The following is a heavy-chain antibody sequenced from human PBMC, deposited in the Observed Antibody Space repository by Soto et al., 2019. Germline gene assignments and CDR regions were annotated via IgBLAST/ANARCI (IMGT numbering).Heavy chain of an antibody. CDR3: ARESEDLTSNFDY. Sequence: GGSLRLSCAASGCTFTRYSMNWVRQAPGKGLEWVSSISSSTNYIYYGDSMKGRFTISRDNAKNSLYLEMNSLRAEDTAVYYCARESEDLTSNFDYWGQGTLVNVSS. CDR2: ISSSTNYI. CDR1: GCTFTRYS. J-gene: IGHJ4*02. V-gene: IGHV3-21*06.